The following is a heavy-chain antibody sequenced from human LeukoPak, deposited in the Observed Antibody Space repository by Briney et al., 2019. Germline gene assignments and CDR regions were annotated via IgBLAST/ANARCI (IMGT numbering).Heavy chain of an antibody. CDR2: IIPILGIA. V-gene: IGHV1-69*04. J-gene: IGHJ3*02. CDR3: ARDWNDRDDAFDI. Sequence: SVKVSCKASGGTFSSYAISWVRQAPGQGLEWMGRIIPILGIANYAQKFQGRVTITADKSTSTAYMELSSLRSEDTAVYYCARDWNDRDDAFDIWGQGTMVTVSS. CDR1: GGTFSSYA. D-gene: IGHD1-1*01.